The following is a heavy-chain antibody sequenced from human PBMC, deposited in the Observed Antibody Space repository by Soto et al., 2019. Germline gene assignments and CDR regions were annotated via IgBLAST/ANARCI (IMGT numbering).Heavy chain of an antibody. Sequence: QVQLVESGGGVVQPGRSLRLSCAASGFTFSSYAMHWVRQAPGKGLEWVAVISYDGSNKYYADSVKGRFTISRDNSKNTLYLQMNSLRAEDTAVYYCAREKGDSSGYSPTYGMDVWGQGTTVTVSS. J-gene: IGHJ6*02. CDR2: ISYDGSNK. CDR1: GFTFSSYA. D-gene: IGHD3-22*01. CDR3: AREKGDSSGYSPTYGMDV. V-gene: IGHV3-30-3*01.